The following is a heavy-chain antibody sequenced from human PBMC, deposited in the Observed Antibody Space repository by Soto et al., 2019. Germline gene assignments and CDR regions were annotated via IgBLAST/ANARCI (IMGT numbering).Heavy chain of an antibody. CDR1: GFTFSSYW. J-gene: IGHJ3*02. CDR2: IKQDGSEK. D-gene: IGHD2-15*01. V-gene: IGHV3-7*03. Sequence: GGSLRLSCAASGFTFSSYWMSWVRQAPGKGLEWVANIKQDGSEKNYVHSVKGRYTISRDNAKNALYLQMNSLRAEDTAVYYCARDRWNAFDIWGQGTMVTVSS. CDR3: ARDRWNAFDI.